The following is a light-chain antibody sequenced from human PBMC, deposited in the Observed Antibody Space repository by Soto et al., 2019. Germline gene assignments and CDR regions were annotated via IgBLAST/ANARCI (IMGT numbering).Light chain of an antibody. CDR1: QTISTL. J-gene: IGKJ1*01. CDR2: KAS. V-gene: IGKV1-5*03. Sequence: DIQMTQSPSTLSASVGDRVTITCRASQTISTLLAWYQQRPGKAPNLLIYKASSLESGVPSRFSGSGSGSEFTLTFSSLQPDDFATYFCQQYSTYPWTFGQGTKVDIK. CDR3: QQYSTYPWT.